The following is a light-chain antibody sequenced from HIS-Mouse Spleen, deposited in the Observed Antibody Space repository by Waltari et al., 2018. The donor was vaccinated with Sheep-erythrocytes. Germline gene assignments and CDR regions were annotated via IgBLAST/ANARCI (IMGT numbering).Light chain of an antibody. J-gene: IGLJ3*02. CDR2: QDS. CDR1: KSGDKY. Sequence: SYELTQPPSVSVSPGQTASITCSGDKSGDKYSCWYPQKPGQSPVLVIYQDSKRPSGIPERFSGSNSGNTATLTISGTQAMDEADYYCQAWDSSTAWVFGGGTKLTVL. V-gene: IGLV3-1*01. CDR3: QAWDSSTAWV.